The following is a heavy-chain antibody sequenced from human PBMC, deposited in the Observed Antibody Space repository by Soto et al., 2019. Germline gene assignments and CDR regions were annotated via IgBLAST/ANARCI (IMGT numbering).Heavy chain of an antibody. CDR2: ISGSGGST. CDR3: AKDSPVGVPLLRDLHD. Sequence: GGSLRPSCAASGFTFSNYGMSWVRQAPGKGLEWVSVISGSGGSTYYADSVKGRFTLSRDNSKNTVYLQMNSLRAEDTAVYYCAKDSPVGVPLLRDLHDWGQGTLVTV. D-gene: IGHD2-15*01. V-gene: IGHV3-23*01. CDR1: GFTFSNYG. J-gene: IGHJ1*01.